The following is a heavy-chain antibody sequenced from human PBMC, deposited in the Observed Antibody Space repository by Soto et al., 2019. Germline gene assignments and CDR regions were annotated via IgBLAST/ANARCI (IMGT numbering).Heavy chain of an antibody. D-gene: IGHD2-15*01. CDR2: INAGNSNT. CDR1: GYSFTSYA. CDR3: GRDSRDGYCSGGSCYPIGY. J-gene: IGHJ4*02. Sequence: ASVKVSCKASGYSFTSYAMHWVRQAPGQRLEWMGWINAGNSNTKYSQKFQGRVTITRDTSASTAYMELSSLTSEDTAVYYCGRDSRDGYCSGGSCYPIGYWGQGTLVTVSS. V-gene: IGHV1-3*01.